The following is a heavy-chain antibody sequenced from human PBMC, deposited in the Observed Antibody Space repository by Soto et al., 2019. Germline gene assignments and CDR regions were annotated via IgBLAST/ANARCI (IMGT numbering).Heavy chain of an antibody. Sequence: PTQTLTLTCTFSGFSLSTSGVGVGWIRQPPGKALEWLALIYWDDDKRYSPSLKSRLTITKDTSKNQVVLTMTNMDPVDTATYYCAHRQRGTVGVGVFDYWGQGTLVTVSS. V-gene: IGHV2-5*02. CDR2: IYWDDDK. CDR1: GFSLSTSGVG. J-gene: IGHJ4*02. CDR3: AHRQRGTVGVGVFDY. D-gene: IGHD3-3*01.